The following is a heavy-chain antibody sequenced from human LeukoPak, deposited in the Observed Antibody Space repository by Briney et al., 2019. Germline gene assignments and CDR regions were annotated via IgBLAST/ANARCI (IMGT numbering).Heavy chain of an antibody. Sequence: GGSLRLSCAASGFTFSSYWMSWVRQAPGKGLEWVANIKQDGSEKYYVDSVKGRFTIPRDNAKNSLYLQMNSLRVEDTAVYYCARDRYYYDRSGYYVNYFDYWGQGTLVTVSS. CDR2: IKQDGSEK. CDR1: GFTFSSYW. D-gene: IGHD3-22*01. V-gene: IGHV3-7*01. J-gene: IGHJ4*02. CDR3: ARDRYYYDRSGYYVNYFDY.